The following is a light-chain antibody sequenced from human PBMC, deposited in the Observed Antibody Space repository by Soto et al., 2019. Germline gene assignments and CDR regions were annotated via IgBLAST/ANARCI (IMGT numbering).Light chain of an antibody. V-gene: IGKV3-20*01. J-gene: IGKJ4*01. Sequence: FVWAQSRVTLSLSPGERAPLSCRASQTVRNNYLAWYQQKPGQAPRLLIYDASSRATGIPDRFSGGGSGTDFTLTISRLEPEDFAVYYCQQFSSYPLTFGGGTKVDIK. CDR2: DAS. CDR1: QTVRNNY. CDR3: QQFSSYPLT.